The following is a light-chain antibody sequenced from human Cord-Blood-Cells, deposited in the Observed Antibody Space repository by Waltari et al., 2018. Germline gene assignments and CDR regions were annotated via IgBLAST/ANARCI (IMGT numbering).Light chain of an antibody. CDR3: QQYNNWPPWT. Sequence: EIVMTQSPATLSVSPGERAILSCRASQSVSSNLAWYQQKPGQAPRLLIYGASTRATGIPARFSGSGSGTEFTLTISSLQSEDFAVYYCQQYNNWPPWTLGQGTKVEIK. CDR2: GAS. CDR1: QSVSSN. J-gene: IGKJ1*01. V-gene: IGKV3-15*01.